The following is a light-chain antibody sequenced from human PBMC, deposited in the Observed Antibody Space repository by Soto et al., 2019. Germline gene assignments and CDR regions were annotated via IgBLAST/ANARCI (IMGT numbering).Light chain of an antibody. J-gene: IGKJ1*01. CDR1: QSISSW. V-gene: IGKV1-5*01. Sequence: DIQMTQSPSTLSASVGDRVTITCRASQSISSWLAWYQQKPGKAPKLLIYDASSLESGVPSRFSGSGSGTEFTLTIRSLQPDDFATYYCQQYHSYSRTSGQGTKVDIK. CDR2: DAS. CDR3: QQYHSYSRT.